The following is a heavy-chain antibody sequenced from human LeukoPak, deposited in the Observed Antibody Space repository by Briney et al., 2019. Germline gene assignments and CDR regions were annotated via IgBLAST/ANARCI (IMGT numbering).Heavy chain of an antibody. CDR2: ISGSGST. J-gene: IGHJ4*02. D-gene: IGHD3-10*01. V-gene: IGHV4-4*07. CDR1: GDSISYFY. CDR3: GRESLRGPKIDF. Sequence: PSETLSLTCSVSGDSISYFYWSWTRQPAGKGLGWIGRISGSGSTDYNASLKSRVTISVDTSKNQFSLKLNSVTAADPAVYFCGRESLRGPKIDFWGQGTLVTVPS.